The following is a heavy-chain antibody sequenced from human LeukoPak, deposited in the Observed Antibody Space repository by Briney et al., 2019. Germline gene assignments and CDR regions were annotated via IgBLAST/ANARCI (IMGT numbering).Heavy chain of an antibody. V-gene: IGHV1-46*01. CDR2: INPSVGST. CDR3: ARGSYYDILTGYYSRRAFDI. CDR1: GYTFTSYF. D-gene: IGHD3-9*01. Sequence: ASVKVSCKASGYTFTSYFMHWVRQAPGQGLEWMGIINPSVGSTNYAQKFQGRFTMTRDTSTSTVYMELRSLRSEDTAVYYCARGSYYDILTGYYSRRAFDIWGQGTMVTVSS. J-gene: IGHJ3*02.